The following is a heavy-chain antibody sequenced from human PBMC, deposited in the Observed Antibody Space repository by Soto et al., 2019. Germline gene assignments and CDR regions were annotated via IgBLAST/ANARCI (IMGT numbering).Heavy chain of an antibody. D-gene: IGHD2-8*02. V-gene: IGHV4-34*01. CDR2: INHSGST. J-gene: IGHJ4*02. CDR1: GGPRNGYY. Sequence: TLSLTSAVCGGPRNGYYGTCIRQTTRTELEWIEEINHSGSTIYNPSLKSLVTISVDMSKNQFSLKLTSVTAAYTALYYCARDKITGLFDYWGQGTLVTFSS. CDR3: ARDKITGLFDY.